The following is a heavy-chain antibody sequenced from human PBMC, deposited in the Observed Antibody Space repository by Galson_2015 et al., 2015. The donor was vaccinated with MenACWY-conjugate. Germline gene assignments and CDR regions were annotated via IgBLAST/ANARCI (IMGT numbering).Heavy chain of an antibody. CDR3: ARDRTTCYFDS. V-gene: IGHV3-33*01. D-gene: IGHD1-7*01. Sequence: SLRLSCAASGFTFSGYAMHWVRQPPGKGLEWVAIIWYDGTNKYYADSVKGRFTISRDNSKNTLYLQMNSLRAEDTAVYYCARDRTTCYFDSCGQGAPVTASS. CDR2: IWYDGTNK. CDR1: GFTFSGYA. J-gene: IGHJ4*02.